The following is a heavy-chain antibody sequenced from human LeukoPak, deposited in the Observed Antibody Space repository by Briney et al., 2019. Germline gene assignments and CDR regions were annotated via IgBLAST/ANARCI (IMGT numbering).Heavy chain of an antibody. Sequence: SETLSLTCAVSGYSISTGYYWGWIRQPPGKGLEWIGSVYHSGSTYYNPSLKSRVTISVDTSKNQFSLKLSSLTAADTAVYYCARADYYDSSGCDYWGQGTLVTVSS. J-gene: IGHJ4*02. V-gene: IGHV4-38-2*01. CDR2: VYHSGST. CDR1: GYSISTGYY. D-gene: IGHD3-22*01. CDR3: ARADYYDSSGCDY.